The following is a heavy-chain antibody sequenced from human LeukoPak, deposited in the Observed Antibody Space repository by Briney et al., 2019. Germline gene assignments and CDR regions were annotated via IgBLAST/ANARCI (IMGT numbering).Heavy chain of an antibody. V-gene: IGHV4-4*07. CDR1: DVSISSYY. Sequence: SETLSLTCSVSDVSISSYYWNWLRQPAGKGLEWIGRVYTTGSTYYNPSLKSRVTMSVDTSKNQFSLKLSSVTAADTAVYYCARVESMDYYDSSGFFQHWGQGTLVTVSS. D-gene: IGHD3-22*01. CDR3: ARVESMDYYDSSGFFQH. J-gene: IGHJ1*01. CDR2: VYTTGST.